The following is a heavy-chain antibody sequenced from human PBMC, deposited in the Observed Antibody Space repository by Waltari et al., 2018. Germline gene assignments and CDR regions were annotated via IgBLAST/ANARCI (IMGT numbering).Heavy chain of an antibody. CDR2: ISGSGGST. Sequence: EVQLLESGGGLVQPGGFLRLSCAASGFTFSSYAMSWVRQAPGKGLEWVSAISGSGGSTYYADSVKGRFTISRDNSKNTLYLQMNSLRAEDTAVYYCAIHEYSSSSDGGFDYWGQGTLVTVSS. CDR3: AIHEYSSSSDGGFDY. D-gene: IGHD6-6*01. V-gene: IGHV3-23*01. J-gene: IGHJ4*02. CDR1: GFTFSSYA.